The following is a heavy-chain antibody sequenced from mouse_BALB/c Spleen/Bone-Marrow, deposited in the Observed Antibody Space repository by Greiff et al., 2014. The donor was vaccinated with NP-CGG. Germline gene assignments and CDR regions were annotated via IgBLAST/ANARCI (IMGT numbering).Heavy chain of an antibody. CDR2: INPSSGYT. CDR1: GYTFTSYT. Sequence: SGAELARPGASVKMSCKASGYTFTSYTMHWVQQRPGQSLEWIGYINPSSGYTNYNQKFKDKATLTADKSSSTAYMQLSSVKSEDSAVYYCAREVYGKPFAYWGQGTLVTVSA. J-gene: IGHJ3*01. CDR3: AREVYGKPFAY. V-gene: IGHV1-4*01. D-gene: IGHD2-1*01.